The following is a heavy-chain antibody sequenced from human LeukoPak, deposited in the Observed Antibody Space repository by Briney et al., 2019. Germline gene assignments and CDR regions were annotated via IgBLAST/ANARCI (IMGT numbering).Heavy chain of an antibody. J-gene: IGHJ6*03. CDR2: ISYDGSTK. D-gene: IGHD2-2*02. CDR3: ARQGGSVRYHYTYMDL. Sequence: PGGSLIISCVASGFTFSSYPLHWVRPAPGKGLEWVALISYDGSTKYYGESVKAQITISRDISQNTLFLQMNRLRPEDTAVYFCARQGGSVRYHYTYMDLWGRGTTVVVSS. CDR1: GFTFSSYP. V-gene: IGHV3-30*04.